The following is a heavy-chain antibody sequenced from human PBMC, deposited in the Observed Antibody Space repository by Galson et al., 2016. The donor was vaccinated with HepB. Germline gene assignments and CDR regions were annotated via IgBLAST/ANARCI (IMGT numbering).Heavy chain of an antibody. CDR3: ARPSPYGSGRGWFDA. J-gene: IGHJ5*02. CDR2: ISPHEDTK. V-gene: IGHV3-30*04. Sequence: SLRLSCAASGFTFRTSGMHWVRQAPGKGLEWVAFISPHEDTKDYADSVKGRFSISRDNSNNTLSLQMNNLRAEDTAVYYCARPSPYGSGRGWFDAWGQGTLITVSS. CDR1: GFTFRTSG. D-gene: IGHD3-10*01.